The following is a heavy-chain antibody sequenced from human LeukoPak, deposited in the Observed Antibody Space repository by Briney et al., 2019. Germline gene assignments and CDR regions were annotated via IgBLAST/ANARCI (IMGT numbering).Heavy chain of an antibody. J-gene: IGHJ4*02. CDR2: ISYDGSNK. V-gene: IGHV3-30*01. D-gene: IGHD3-3*01. CDR1: GFTFSSYA. CDR3: ARNGIFGGPYYFDY. Sequence: GGSLTLSCAASGFTFSSYAMHWVRQAPGKGLEWAAVISYDGSNKYYADSVKRRFTISRDNSKNTLSLQMNSLRAEETVVYYCARNGIFGGPYYFDYWGQGNLVTVSS.